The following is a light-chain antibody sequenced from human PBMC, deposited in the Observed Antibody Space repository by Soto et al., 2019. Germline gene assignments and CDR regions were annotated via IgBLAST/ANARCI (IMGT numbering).Light chain of an antibody. CDR1: NSGSKS. Sequence: SYELTQPPSVSVAPGKTARITCGGNNSGSKSVHWYQQKPGQAPVLVIYYDSDRPSGIPERFSGYNSGNTATLTISRVEAGDEADYYCQVWDSSSDHYVVFGGGTKLTVL. CDR2: YDS. CDR3: QVWDSSSDHYVV. V-gene: IGLV3-21*04. J-gene: IGLJ2*01.